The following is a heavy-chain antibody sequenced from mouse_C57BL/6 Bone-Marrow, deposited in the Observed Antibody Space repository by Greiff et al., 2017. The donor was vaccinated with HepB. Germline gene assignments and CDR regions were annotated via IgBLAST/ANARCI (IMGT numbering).Heavy chain of an antibody. CDR1: GFTFSSYG. CDR2: ISSGGSYT. D-gene: IGHD2-3*01. V-gene: IGHV5-6*01. Sequence: DVHLVESGGDLVKPGGSLKLSCAASGFTFSSYGMSWVRQTPDKRLEWVATISSGGSYTYYPYSVKGRFTISRDNATNTLYLQMSSLKSEDTAMYYCARQGGYFPMDYWGQGTSVTVSS. J-gene: IGHJ4*01. CDR3: ARQGGYFPMDY.